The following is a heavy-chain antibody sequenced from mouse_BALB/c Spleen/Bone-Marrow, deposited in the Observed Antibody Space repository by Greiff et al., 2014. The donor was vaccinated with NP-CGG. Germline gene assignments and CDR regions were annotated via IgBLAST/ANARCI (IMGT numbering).Heavy chain of an antibody. CDR2: ISNLAYSI. V-gene: IGHV5-15*02. D-gene: IGHD2-1*01. Sequence: EVQLVESGGALVRPGGSRKLSCAASGFTFSDYGMAWVRQAPGKGPEWVAFISNLAYSIYYTDTVTGRFTISRENAKNTLYLEMSSLRSEDTAVYYCARETTRGAMDYWGQGTSVTVSS. CDR3: ARETTRGAMDY. CDR1: GFTFSDYG. J-gene: IGHJ4*01.